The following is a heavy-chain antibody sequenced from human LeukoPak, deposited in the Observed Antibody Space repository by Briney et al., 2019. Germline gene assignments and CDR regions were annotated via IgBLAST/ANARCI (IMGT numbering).Heavy chain of an antibody. Sequence: GGSLRLSCAASGFTFTDYYTSWIRPAPGKGLEGGSFISSRGTDIFYADSMKGRFTISRDNAKNSLYLQINSRRAEDTAVYYCVRYCSSTSCYIVSGEDFQHWGQGTLVAVSS. V-gene: IGHV3-11*01. J-gene: IGHJ1*01. CDR2: ISSRGTDI. CDR3: VRYCSSTSCYIVSGEDFQH. D-gene: IGHD2-2*02. CDR1: GFTFTDYY.